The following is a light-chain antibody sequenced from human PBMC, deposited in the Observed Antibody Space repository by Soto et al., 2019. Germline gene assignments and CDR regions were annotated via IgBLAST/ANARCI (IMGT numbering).Light chain of an antibody. CDR1: SSDVGDNNY. CDR3: SSYTSSSTLYV. Sequence: ALTQPASVSGSPGQSITISCTGTSSDVGDNNYVSWYQQHPGKAPKLMIYDVTHRPSGISNRFSGSKSGNTASLTISGLQAEDEADYYCSSYTSSSTLYVFGTGTKLTVL. CDR2: DVT. J-gene: IGLJ1*01. V-gene: IGLV2-14*01.